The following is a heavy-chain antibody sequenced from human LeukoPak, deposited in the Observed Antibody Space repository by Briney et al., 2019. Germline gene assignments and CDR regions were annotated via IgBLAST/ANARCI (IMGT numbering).Heavy chain of an antibody. J-gene: IGHJ4*02. CDR2: ISGSGDST. CDR1: GFTFSSLP. D-gene: IGHD5-24*01. Sequence: GPLRLSCAASGFTFSSLPMSWVRQAPGKGLEWVSGISGSGDSTNYADSVKGRFTISRDNSKNTVYLQMNSLRAEDMALYYCAKRPSRDGYNCWGQGTLVTVSS. CDR3: AKRPSRDGYNC. V-gene: IGHV3-23*01.